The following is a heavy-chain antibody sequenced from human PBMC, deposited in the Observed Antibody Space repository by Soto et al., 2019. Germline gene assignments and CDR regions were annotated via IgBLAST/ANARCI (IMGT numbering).Heavy chain of an antibody. D-gene: IGHD3-3*01. CDR3: ARDIDFGY. CDR1: GDSVSSNSAG. J-gene: IGHJ4*02. V-gene: IGHV6-1*01. Sequence: SHTLSLTCAISGDSVSSNSAGWDWIRQSPSRGLEWLGRTYYRSKWYNEYAVSVKSRITINPDTSRNQISLQLNSVTPEDTAVYHCARDIDFGYWGRGTQVTVSS. CDR2: TYYRSKWYN.